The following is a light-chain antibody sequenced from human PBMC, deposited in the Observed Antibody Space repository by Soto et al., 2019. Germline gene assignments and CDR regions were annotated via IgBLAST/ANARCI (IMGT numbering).Light chain of an antibody. CDR1: QSVSTN. V-gene: IGKV3-15*01. J-gene: IGKJ2*01. CDR2: GAS. Sequence: VMTQSPAILSVSPGERATLSCRASQSVSTNVAWYQQIPGQTPRLLIYGASTRATGIPVRFSGSGSGTEFTLTISSLQSEDFAVYYCHQYGDGPYTFGQGTKVEI. CDR3: HQYGDGPYT.